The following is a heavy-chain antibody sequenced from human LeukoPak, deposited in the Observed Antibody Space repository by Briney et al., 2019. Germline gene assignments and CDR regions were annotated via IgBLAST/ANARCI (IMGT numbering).Heavy chain of an antibody. Sequence: GGSLRLSCAASGFTFSSYSMNWVRQAPGKGLEWVSSISSSSSYIYYADSVKGRFTISRDNAKNSPYLQMNSLRAEDTAVYYWAGARGGYSYFEGGWGQGTLVTVSS. V-gene: IGHV3-21*01. J-gene: IGHJ4*02. D-gene: IGHD2-21*02. CDR3: AGARGGYSYFEGG. CDR1: GFTFSSYS. CDR2: ISSSSSYI.